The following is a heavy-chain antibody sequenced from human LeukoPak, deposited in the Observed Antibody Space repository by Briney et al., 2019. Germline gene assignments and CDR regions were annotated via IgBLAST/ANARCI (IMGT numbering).Heavy chain of an antibody. J-gene: IGHJ3*02. V-gene: IGHV4-59*01. CDR2: IYYSRST. CDR1: GGSISSYY. Sequence: SETLSLTCTVSGGSISSYYWSWLRQPPGKGLEWIGYIYYSRSTNYNPSLKSRVTISVDTSKNQFSLKLSSVTAADTAVYYCAREGPGYNAFDIWGQGTMVTVSS. CDR3: AREGPGYNAFDI. D-gene: IGHD6-13*01.